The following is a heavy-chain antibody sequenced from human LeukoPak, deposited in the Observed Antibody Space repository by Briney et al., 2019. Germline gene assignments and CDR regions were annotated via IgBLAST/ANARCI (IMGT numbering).Heavy chain of an antibody. J-gene: IGHJ4*02. D-gene: IGHD1-26*01. CDR2: ISYDENNK. V-gene: IGHV3-30*03. CDR3: ARDPKVGIPDYFDY. CDR1: GFTFSSHG. Sequence: GRSLRHSCAASGFTFSSHGMHWVRQAPGKGLEWVAVISYDENNKYYADSVKGRFTISRDSSKNTVYLQMSSLRAEDTAVYYCARDPKVGIPDYFDYWGQGTLVTVSS.